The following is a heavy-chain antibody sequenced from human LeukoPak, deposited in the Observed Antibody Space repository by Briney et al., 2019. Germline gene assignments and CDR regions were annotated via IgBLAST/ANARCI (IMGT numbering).Heavy chain of an antibody. V-gene: IGHV3-64*01. CDR2: ISSNGGST. D-gene: IGHD3-9*01. J-gene: IGHJ4*02. Sequence: GGSLRLSCAASGFTFSSYAMHWVRQAPGKGLEYVSAISSNGGSTYYANSVKGRLTISRDNSKNTLYLQMGSLRAEDMAVYYRARLEGDILTGSIDYWGQGTLVTVSS. CDR1: GFTFSSYA. CDR3: ARLEGDILTGSIDY.